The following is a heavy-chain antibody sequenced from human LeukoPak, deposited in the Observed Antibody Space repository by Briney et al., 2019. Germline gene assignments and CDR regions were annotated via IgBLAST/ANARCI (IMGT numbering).Heavy chain of an antibody. Sequence: ASVKVSCKVSGYSVSELSMHWVRQAPGKGLEWMGGFDSERGDTVYAQKFQGRVTMTEDTSTNTAYMDLSRLRSDDTAVYYCARASYSYDINGWVPFDYWGQGTLVTVSS. CDR1: GYSVSELS. CDR2: FDSERGDT. J-gene: IGHJ4*02. D-gene: IGHD3-22*01. V-gene: IGHV1-24*01. CDR3: ARASYSYDINGWVPFDY.